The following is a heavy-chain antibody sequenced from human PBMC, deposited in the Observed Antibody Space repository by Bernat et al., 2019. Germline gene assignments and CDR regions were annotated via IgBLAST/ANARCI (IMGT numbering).Heavy chain of an antibody. V-gene: IGHV3-23*01. CDR2: ISSSGGDT. CDR3: AKRDTTGGRGAFYC. CDR1: GFTFGSYA. D-gene: IGHD1-1*01. Sequence: EVQLLESGGGLVQPGDSLRLSCATSGFTFGSYAMSWVRQAPGKGLEWVSAISSSGGDTYYPDSVKGRFTISRDNSKNTLYLRINSLRAEDMAVYYCAKRDTTGGRGAFYCWGQGTLVTVSS. J-gene: IGHJ4*02.